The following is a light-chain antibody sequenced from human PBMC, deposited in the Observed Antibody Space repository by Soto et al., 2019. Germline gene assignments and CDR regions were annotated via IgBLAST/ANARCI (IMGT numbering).Light chain of an antibody. J-gene: IGKJ1*01. Sequence: DLVMTQTPLSLSVTPGQPASISCKSGQSLLHINGETSLYWYLQKPGQPPQLLIYEVSNRLSGVPDRFSGSGSGTDFTLRISRVEAEDVGVYYCMQSVQVPWTFGQGTKVEI. V-gene: IGKV2D-29*01. CDR3: MQSVQVPWT. CDR2: EVS. CDR1: QSLLHINGETS.